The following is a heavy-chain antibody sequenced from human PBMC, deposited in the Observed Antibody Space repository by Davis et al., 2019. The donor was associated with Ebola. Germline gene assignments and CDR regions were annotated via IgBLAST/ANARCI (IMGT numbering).Heavy chain of an antibody. Sequence: GESLKISCAASGFTFSSYGMHWVRQAPGKGLEWVANIKQDGSEKYYVDSVKGRFTISRDNAKNSLFMQMNSLRAEETAVYYCVSGDGRGSSYDMDVWGQGTTVTVSS. J-gene: IGHJ6*02. V-gene: IGHV3-7*03. CDR1: GFTFSSYG. CDR3: VSGDGRGSSYDMDV. D-gene: IGHD5-12*01. CDR2: IKQDGSEK.